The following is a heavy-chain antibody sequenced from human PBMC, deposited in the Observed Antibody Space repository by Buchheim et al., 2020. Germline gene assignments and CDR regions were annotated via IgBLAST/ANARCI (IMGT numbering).Heavy chain of an antibody. J-gene: IGHJ4*02. CDR2: ISGSSYRT. D-gene: IGHD2-2*01. CDR1: GFTFSSYA. CDR3: AKGACSSTSCYAGGYFDN. Sequence: EVQLLESGGGLVQPGGSLRLSCAASGFTFSSYALNWVRQAPGKGLEWVSAISGSSYRTYYADSVKGRITISRDISTNTLYLQMNSLRAEDTAVYYCAKGACSSTSCYAGGYFDNWGQGIL. V-gene: IGHV3-23*01.